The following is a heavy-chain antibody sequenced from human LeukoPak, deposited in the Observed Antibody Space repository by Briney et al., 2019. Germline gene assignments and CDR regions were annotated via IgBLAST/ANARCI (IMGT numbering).Heavy chain of an antibody. Sequence: ASVKVSCKASGYTFRSFGISWVRQAPGQGLEWMGWISAYNGNTNYAQKIQGRVTMTTGTSTSTAYMELRSLRSDDTAVYYCARDPPGEQLVPANWFDPWGQGTLVTVSS. CDR3: ARDPPGEQLVPANWFDP. V-gene: IGHV1-18*01. CDR2: ISAYNGNT. J-gene: IGHJ5*02. CDR1: GYTFRSFG. D-gene: IGHD6-13*01.